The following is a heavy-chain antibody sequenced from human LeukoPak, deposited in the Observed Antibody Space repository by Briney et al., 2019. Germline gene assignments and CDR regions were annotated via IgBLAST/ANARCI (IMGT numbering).Heavy chain of an antibody. V-gene: IGHV3-21*04. J-gene: IGHJ4*02. CDR2: ISSTSSSI. CDR3: AKFRYHSNDNNYLDFNY. CDR1: GITLNGYP. Sequence: GGSLRLSCAASGITLNGYPMTWVRRAPGKGLEWVSSISSTSSSIYYADSVKGRFTISRDNAKNSLYLQMNSLKVEDTAVYYCAKFRYHSNDNNYLDFNYWGQGTLVTVSS. D-gene: IGHD3-22*01.